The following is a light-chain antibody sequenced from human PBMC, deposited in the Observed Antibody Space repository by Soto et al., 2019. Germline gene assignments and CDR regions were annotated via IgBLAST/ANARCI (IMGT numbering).Light chain of an antibody. CDR2: EVI. CDR1: SSDVGGYNY. J-gene: IGLJ3*02. V-gene: IGLV2-14*01. CDR3: WSYTSSDTHLV. Sequence: QSALTQPASVSGSPGQSITISCTGSSSDVGGYNYVSWYQQHPGKAPKLMIYEVINRPSGVSSRFSGSKSGNTASLTISGLQAEDEADYHCWSYTSSDTHLVFGGGTKVTVL.